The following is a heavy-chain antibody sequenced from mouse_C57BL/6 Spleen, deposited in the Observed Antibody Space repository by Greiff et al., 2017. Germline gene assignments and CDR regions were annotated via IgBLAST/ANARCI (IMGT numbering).Heavy chain of an antibody. J-gene: IGHJ3*01. CDR1: GFNITDYY. D-gene: IGHD2-5*01. V-gene: IGHV14-2*01. CDR2: IDPEDGDT. Sequence: EVQLQQSGAELVKPGASVKLSCTASGFNITDYYMHWVNQRPEQGLEWIGRIDPEDGDTKYAPKFQGKATITADTSSNTAYLRLSSLTSEDTAVYYCASQGLYSNYVAYWGQGTLVTVSA. CDR3: ASQGLYSNYVAY.